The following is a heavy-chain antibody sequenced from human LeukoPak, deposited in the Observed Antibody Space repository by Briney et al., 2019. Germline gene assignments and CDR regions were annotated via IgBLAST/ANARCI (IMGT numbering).Heavy chain of an antibody. V-gene: IGHV4-4*07. CDR1: GGSISSYY. J-gene: IGHJ5*02. D-gene: IGHD6-13*01. CDR2: IYTSGST. Sequence: SETLSLTCTVSGGSISSYYWSWIRQPAGKGLEWIGRIYTSGSTNYNPSLKSRVTMSVDTSKNQFSLKLSSVTAADTAVYYCARIPSSSWGNWFDPWGQGTLVTVSS. CDR3: ARIPSSSWGNWFDP.